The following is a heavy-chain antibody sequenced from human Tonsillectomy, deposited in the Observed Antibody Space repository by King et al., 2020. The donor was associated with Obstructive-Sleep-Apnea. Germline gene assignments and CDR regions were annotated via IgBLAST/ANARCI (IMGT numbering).Heavy chain of an antibody. CDR1: GYSISSGYY. CDR2: IYHSGST. D-gene: IGHD3-22*01. V-gene: IGHV4-38-2*02. CDR3: ARGFSSGYYIDY. J-gene: IGHJ4*02. Sequence: QLQESGPGLVKPSETLSLTCTVSGYSISSGYYWGWIRQPPGKGLEWIGSIYHSGSTYYNPSLKSRVTISVDTSKNQFSLKLSSVTAADTAVYYCARGFSSGYYIDYWGQGTLVTVSS.